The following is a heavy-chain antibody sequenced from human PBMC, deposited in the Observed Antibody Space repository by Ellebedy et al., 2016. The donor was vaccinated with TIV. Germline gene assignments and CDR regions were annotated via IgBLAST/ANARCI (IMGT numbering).Heavy chain of an antibody. Sequence: GGSLRLXCAASGFTFSNYAISWVRQAPGKGLEWVSAITGIGTSTYYADSVKGRFTISRDSSKNTLSLQMNSLRADDTAIYYCAKPMGPGGRFDAFDIWGQGTLVTVSS. D-gene: IGHD3-16*01. CDR2: ITGIGTST. CDR3: AKPMGPGGRFDAFDI. V-gene: IGHV3-23*01. J-gene: IGHJ3*02. CDR1: GFTFSNYA.